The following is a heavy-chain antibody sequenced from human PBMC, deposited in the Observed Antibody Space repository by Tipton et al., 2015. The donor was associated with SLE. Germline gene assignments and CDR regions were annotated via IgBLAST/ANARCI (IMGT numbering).Heavy chain of an antibody. V-gene: IGHV4-38-2*01. CDR3: ARSGCSGGSCYSRRNALDI. D-gene: IGHD2-15*01. J-gene: IGHJ3*02. CDR2: IYYSGST. Sequence: WGWIRQPPGKGLEWIGSIYYSGSTNYKPSLKSRVTMSVDTSKNQFSLNLTSVTAADTAVYYCARSGCSGGSCYSRRNALDIWGQGTMVTVSS.